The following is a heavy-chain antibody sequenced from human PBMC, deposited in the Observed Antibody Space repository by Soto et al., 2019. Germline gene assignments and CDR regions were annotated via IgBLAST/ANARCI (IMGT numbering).Heavy chain of an antibody. CDR1: GYTLTELS. J-gene: IGHJ4*02. Sequence: GASVKVSCKVSGYTLTELSMHWVRQAPGKGLEWMGGFDPEDGETIYAQKFQGRVTMTEDTSTDTAYMELSSLRSEDTAVYYCATTFRITGTQSPLDYWGQGTLVTVSS. CDR2: FDPEDGET. V-gene: IGHV1-24*01. CDR3: ATTFRITGTQSPLDY. D-gene: IGHD1-20*01.